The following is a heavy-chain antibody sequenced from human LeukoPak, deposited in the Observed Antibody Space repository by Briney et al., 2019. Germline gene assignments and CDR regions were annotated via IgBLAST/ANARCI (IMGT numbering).Heavy chain of an antibody. CDR3: ARAVAEYYYGSGSYTYYYYYMDV. J-gene: IGHJ6*03. CDR1: GGSISSYY. CDR2: IYYSGST. D-gene: IGHD3-10*01. V-gene: IGHV4-59*01. Sequence: SETLSLTCTVSGGSISSYYWSWIRQPPGKGLEWIGYIYYSGSTNYNPSLKSRVTISVDTSKNQFSLKLSSVTAADTAVYYCARAVAEYYYGSGSYTYYYYYMDVWGKGTTVTISS.